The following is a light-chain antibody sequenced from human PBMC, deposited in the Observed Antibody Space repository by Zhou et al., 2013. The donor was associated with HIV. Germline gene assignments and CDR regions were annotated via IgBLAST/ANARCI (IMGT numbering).Light chain of an antibody. CDR3: QQYGRSPPT. CDR2: DAS. Sequence: DIVLTQSPDTLSLSPGERATLSCRASQSVDSDYLAWYQQRPGQAPRFLIYDASSRAAGIPDRFSGSGSGTDFTLTISRLEPEDFAVYYCQQYGRSPPTLGQGTKVEIK. CDR1: QSVDSDY. V-gene: IGKV3-20*01. J-gene: IGKJ1*01.